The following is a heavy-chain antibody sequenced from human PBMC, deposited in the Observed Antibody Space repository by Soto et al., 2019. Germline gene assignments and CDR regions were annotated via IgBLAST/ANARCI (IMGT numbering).Heavy chain of an antibody. CDR2: INAVNGNT. CDR3: ARDEAATVSGGY. V-gene: IGHV1-3*01. Sequence: GASVKVSCKASGYTFTSYAMHWVRQAPGQRLEWMGWINAVNGNTKYSQKFQGRVTITTDKSASTAYMELSSLRSEDTAVYYCARDEAATVSGGYWGQGTLVTVSS. J-gene: IGHJ4*02. CDR1: GYTFTSYA. D-gene: IGHD6-25*01.